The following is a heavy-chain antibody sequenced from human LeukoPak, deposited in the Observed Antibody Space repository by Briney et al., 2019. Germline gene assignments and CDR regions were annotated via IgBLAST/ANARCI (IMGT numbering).Heavy chain of an antibody. D-gene: IGHD3-16*01. Sequence: TLSLTCTVSGGSISSGGYYWSWIRQHPGKGLEWIGYIYYSGSTYHNPSLKSRVTISVDTSKNQFSLKLSSVTAADTAVYYCARDPGGQGVGDAFDIWGQGTMVTVSS. J-gene: IGHJ3*02. CDR1: GGSISSGGYY. CDR3: ARDPGGQGVGDAFDI. V-gene: IGHV4-31*03. CDR2: IYYSGST.